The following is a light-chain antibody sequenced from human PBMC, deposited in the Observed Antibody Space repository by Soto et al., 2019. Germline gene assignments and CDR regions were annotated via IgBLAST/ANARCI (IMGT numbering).Light chain of an antibody. CDR2: GAS. CDR1: QSVSNN. Sequence: EIVLTQSPGTLSLSPGERATLSCRASQSVSNNLAWFQHKAGQAPRLLIYGASSRATGIPDRFSGSGSGTDFTLTISSLEPEDFAVYYCQQRSNWPITFGQGTRLEIK. V-gene: IGKV3-11*01. J-gene: IGKJ5*01. CDR3: QQRSNWPIT.